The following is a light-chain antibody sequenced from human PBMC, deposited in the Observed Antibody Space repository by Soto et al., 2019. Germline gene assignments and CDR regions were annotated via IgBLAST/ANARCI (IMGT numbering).Light chain of an antibody. CDR1: SSDVGGFEY. CDR3: GSITRSSTSV. J-gene: IGLJ1*01. Sequence: QSVLSQPASVSGSPGQSITISCTGTSSDVGGFEYVPWYQHQPGKAPKLIIYDVTKRPSRVSNRFSGSKSGNTASLTISGIQAEDEGDYYCGSITRSSTSVFGTGTKVTVL. V-gene: IGLV2-14*01. CDR2: DVT.